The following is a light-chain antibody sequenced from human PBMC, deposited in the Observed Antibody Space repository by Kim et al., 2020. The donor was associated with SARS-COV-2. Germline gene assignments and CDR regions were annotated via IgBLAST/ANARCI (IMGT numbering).Light chain of an antibody. CDR3: SSYTSSSTLWV. J-gene: IGLJ3*02. CDR1: SSDVGGYNY. V-gene: IGLV2-14*03. CDR2: DVS. Sequence: QSITISSTGTSSDVGGYNYVSWYQQHPGKAPKLMIYDVSNRPSGVSNRFSGSKSGNTASLTISGLQAEDEADYYCSSYTSSSTLWVFGGGTQLTVL.